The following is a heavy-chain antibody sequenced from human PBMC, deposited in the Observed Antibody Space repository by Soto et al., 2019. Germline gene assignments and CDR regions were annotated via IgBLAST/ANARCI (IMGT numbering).Heavy chain of an antibody. CDR1: GFTFSNAW. J-gene: IGHJ4*02. D-gene: IGHD3-3*01. CDR2: IKSKTDGGTT. CDR3: TTETIMIFGVVTFDY. V-gene: IGHV3-15*01. Sequence: PGGSLRLSCAASGFTFSNAWMSWVRQAPGKGLEWVGRIKSKTDGGTTDYAAPVKGRFTISRDDSKNTLYLQMNSLKTEDTAVYYCTTETIMIFGVVTFDYWGQGTLVTVSS.